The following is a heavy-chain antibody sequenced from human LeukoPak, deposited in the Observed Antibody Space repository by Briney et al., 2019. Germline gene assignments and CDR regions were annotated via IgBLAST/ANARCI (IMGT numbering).Heavy chain of an antibody. V-gene: IGHV3-73*01. CDR1: GFTFSGSA. Sequence: GGSLRLSCAASGFTFSGSAMHWVRQASGKGLEWVGRIRSKANSYATAYAASVKGRFTISRDDSKNTAYLQMNSLKTEDTAVYYCTSRYRGGFHYYYYYMDVWGKGTTVTVSS. J-gene: IGHJ6*03. CDR3: TSRYRGGFHYYYYYMDV. CDR2: IRSKANSYAT. D-gene: IGHD1-26*01.